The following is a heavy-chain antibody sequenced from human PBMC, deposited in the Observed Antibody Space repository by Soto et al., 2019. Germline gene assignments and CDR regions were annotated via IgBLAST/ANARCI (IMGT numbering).Heavy chain of an antibody. CDR2: IDYSGST. Sequence: SETLSLTCTISGGSISIYYWNWIRQPPGKGLEWIGYIDYSGSTSYNPSLKSRVTISIDTSKKQFSLKLTSVTAADTAVYYCARQARFDPWGQGTLVTVS. J-gene: IGHJ5*02. CDR3: ARQARFDP. V-gene: IGHV4-59*08. CDR1: GGSISIYY.